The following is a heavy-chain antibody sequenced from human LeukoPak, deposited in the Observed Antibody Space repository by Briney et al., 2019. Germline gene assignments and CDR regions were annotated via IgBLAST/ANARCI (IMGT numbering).Heavy chain of an antibody. J-gene: IGHJ5*02. CDR2: VDSEDGET. CDR1: GYTFTDYY. V-gene: IGHV1-69-2*01. CDR3: ATEGCSGGSCYPTGWFDP. D-gene: IGHD2-15*01. Sequence: ASVKVSCKVSGYTFTDYYMHWVQQAPGKGLEWMGLVDSEDGETIYAEKFQGRVTITADTSTDTAYMELSSLRSEDTAVYYCATEGCSGGSCYPTGWFDPWGQGTLVTVSS.